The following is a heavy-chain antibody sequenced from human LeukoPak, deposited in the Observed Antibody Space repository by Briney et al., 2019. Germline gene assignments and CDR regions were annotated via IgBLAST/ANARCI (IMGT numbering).Heavy chain of an antibody. Sequence: GESLKISCKASGYIFTRFWIAWVRQMPGKGLDWMGIIYPGDSDTRYSPSFQGQVTISADKSINTAYLQWTSLKVSDTAMYCCARVEYYYDSSEYYQNLFDYWGQGTLVTVSS. CDR2: IYPGDSDT. V-gene: IGHV5-51*01. J-gene: IGHJ4*02. D-gene: IGHD3-22*01. CDR3: ARVEYYYDSSEYYQNLFDY. CDR1: GYIFTRFW.